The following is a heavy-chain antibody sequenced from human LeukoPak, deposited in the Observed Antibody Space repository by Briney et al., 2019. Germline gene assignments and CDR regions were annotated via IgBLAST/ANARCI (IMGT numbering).Heavy chain of an antibody. CDR3: ALPYFGAGVDAFDI. CDR1: GGSIATYY. J-gene: IGHJ3*02. V-gene: IGHV4-59*12. D-gene: IGHD3-10*01. CDR2: MYYSGNT. Sequence: SENLSLTCTVSGGSIATYYWSWIRQPPGKGLEWIGTMYYSGNTDYNPSLKSRITISVDTSKNQFYLKLTSVTAADTALYYCALPYFGAGVDAFDIWGQGTRVAVSS.